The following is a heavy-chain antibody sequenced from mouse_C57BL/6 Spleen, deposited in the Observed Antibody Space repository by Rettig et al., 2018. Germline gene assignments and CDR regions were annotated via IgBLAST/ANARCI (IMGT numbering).Heavy chain of an antibody. Sequence: IGYIYPRDGSTKYNEKFKGKATLTADKSSSTAYMQLNSLTSEDSAVYFCARYGPAWFAYWGQGTLVTVSA. J-gene: IGHJ3*01. V-gene: IGHV1-78*01. CDR2: IYPRDGST. CDR3: ARYGPAWFAY. D-gene: IGHD1-1*02.